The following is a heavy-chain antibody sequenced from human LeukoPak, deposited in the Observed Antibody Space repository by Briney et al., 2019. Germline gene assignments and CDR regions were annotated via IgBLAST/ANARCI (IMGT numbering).Heavy chain of an antibody. CDR3: GRKSRGFDI. Sequence: GGSLRLSCAASGFTFSSYAMSWVRQAPGKGLEWVAVISYDGSNKYYADSVKGRFTISRDNSKNTLYLQMNSLRAEDTAVYYCGRKSRGFDIWGQGTMVTVSS. V-gene: IGHV3-30-3*01. CDR2: ISYDGSNK. D-gene: IGHD3-16*01. CDR1: GFTFSSYA. J-gene: IGHJ3*02.